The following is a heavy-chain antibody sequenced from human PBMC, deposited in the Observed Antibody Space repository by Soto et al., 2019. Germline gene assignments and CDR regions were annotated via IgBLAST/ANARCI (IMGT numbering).Heavy chain of an antibody. V-gene: IGHV3-21*01. CDR3: VRKHGDYDY. Sequence: DVQLVESGGGLVKPGGSLRLSCAASGFTFNTYSMSWVRQAPGKGLEWVSSISASTKYIYYTESVKGRFTVSRDNAKNSMSLQMNSLRAEDTAVYYCVRKHGDYDYWGQGALVTVSS. D-gene: IGHD4-17*01. J-gene: IGHJ4*02. CDR1: GFTFNTYS. CDR2: ISASTKYI.